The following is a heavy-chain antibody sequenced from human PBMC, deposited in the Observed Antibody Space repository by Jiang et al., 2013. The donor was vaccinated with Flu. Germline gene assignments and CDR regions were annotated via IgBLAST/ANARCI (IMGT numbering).Heavy chain of an antibody. V-gene: IGHV3-23*04. D-gene: IGHD6-19*01. CDR2: ISISTRST. CDR1: GFSFSDYA. Sequence: VQLVESGGGLVQSGGSLRLSCAASGFSFSDYAMNWVRQAPGRGLEWVSSISISTRSTDYADSVKGRFTISRDNSKNTLYLQMNSLRAEDTAVYYCAKDSSGWYSSLHYWGQGTLVTVSS. J-gene: IGHJ4*02. CDR3: AKDSSGWYSSLHY.